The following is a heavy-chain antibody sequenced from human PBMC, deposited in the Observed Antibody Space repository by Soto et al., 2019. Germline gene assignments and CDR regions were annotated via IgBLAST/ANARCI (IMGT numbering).Heavy chain of an antibody. CDR3: ARESRFLEWLSLNWFDP. CDR2: ISSSSSTI. V-gene: IGHV3-48*02. D-gene: IGHD3-3*01. Sequence: GGSMRLSCAASGFTFSSYSMNWVRQAPGKGLEWVSYISSSSSTIFYADSVKGRFTISRDNAKNSLYLQMNSLRDEDTAVYYCARESRFLEWLSLNWFDPWGQGTLVTVSS. CDR1: GFTFSSYS. J-gene: IGHJ5*02.